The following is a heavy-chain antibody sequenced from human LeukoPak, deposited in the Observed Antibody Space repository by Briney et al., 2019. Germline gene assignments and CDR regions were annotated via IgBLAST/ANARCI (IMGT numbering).Heavy chain of an antibody. Sequence: ASVKVSCKASGYTFTSYGISWVRQAPGQGLEWMGWISAYNGNTNYAQKLQGRVTMTTDTSTSTAYMELRSLRSDDTAVYYCATARVWLRSGVEYYFDYWGQGTLVTVSS. CDR2: ISAYNGNT. CDR1: GYTFTSYG. D-gene: IGHD5-12*01. V-gene: IGHV1-18*01. CDR3: ATARVWLRSGVEYYFDY. J-gene: IGHJ4*02.